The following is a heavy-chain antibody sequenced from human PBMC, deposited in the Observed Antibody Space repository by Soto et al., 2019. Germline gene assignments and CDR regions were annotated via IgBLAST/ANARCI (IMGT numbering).Heavy chain of an antibody. D-gene: IGHD6-6*01. CDR2: ISGSGGST. J-gene: IGHJ4*02. CDR3: ARGTIVARQHLDY. Sequence: GGSLRLSCAASGFTFSSYAMSWVRQAPGKGLEWVSAISGSGGSTYYADSVKGRFTISRDNSKNTLYLQMNSLRAEDTAVYYCARGTIVARQHLDYWGQGTLVTVSS. V-gene: IGHV3-23*01. CDR1: GFTFSSYA.